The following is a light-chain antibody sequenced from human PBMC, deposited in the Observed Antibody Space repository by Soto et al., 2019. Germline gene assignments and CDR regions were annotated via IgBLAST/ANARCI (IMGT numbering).Light chain of an antibody. Sequence: QSVLTQPASVSGSPGQSITIPCTGPSSDVGTYKHVSWYQQEPGKAHKLMIYEDNQRPTGGSDRFYGSRSGNTASLTISGLQAEDEADYYCCSHAGRSPFEVFGSGTKVTVL. V-gene: IGLV2-23*02. CDR1: SSDVGTYKH. J-gene: IGLJ1*01. CDR2: EDN. CDR3: CSHAGRSPFEV.